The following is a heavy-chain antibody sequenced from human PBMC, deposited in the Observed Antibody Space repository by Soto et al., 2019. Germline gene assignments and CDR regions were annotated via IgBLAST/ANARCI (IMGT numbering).Heavy chain of an antibody. CDR1: GASISRYY. V-gene: IGHV4-59*01. CDR3: ARDLWVYWGVDCYPLAV. D-gene: IGHD2-21*02. CDR2: LYNTGST. Sequence: SETLSLTCTVSGASISRYYWSWIRQSPGKGLEWIGYLYNTGSTIYNPSLKSRVTISVDTSKNQFSLKMNAVTAADTAVYYCARDLWVYWGVDCYPLAVWGQGTTVTVSS. J-gene: IGHJ6*02.